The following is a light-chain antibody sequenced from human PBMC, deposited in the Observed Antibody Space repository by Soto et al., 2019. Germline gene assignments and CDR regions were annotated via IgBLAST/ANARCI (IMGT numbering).Light chain of an antibody. CDR1: HSINTSF. CDR2: AAS. CDR3: QQYASAPFS. V-gene: IGKV3-20*01. Sequence: EIVLTQSPVTLSLSPGDRATLSCRASHSINTSFLAWFQQKPGQAPRLLIYAASTRATGIPDRFSGSASETDFTLTITRLEHEDSAVYYCQQYASAPFSLGHGTKVDIK. J-gene: IGKJ3*01.